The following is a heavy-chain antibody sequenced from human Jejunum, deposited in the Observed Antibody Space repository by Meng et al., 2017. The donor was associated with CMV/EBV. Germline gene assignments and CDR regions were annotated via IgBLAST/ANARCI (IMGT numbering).Heavy chain of an antibody. CDR3: AKDLVYCSSTSCYAPPPYYNYYGMDV. V-gene: IGHV3-30*02. J-gene: IGHJ6*02. CDR2: IRYDGSNK. Sequence: VRQAPGKGLELVALIRYDGSNKYYADSVKGRFTISRDNSKSTLYLQMNSLRAEDTAVYYCAKDLVYCSSTSCYAPPPYYNYYGMDVWGQGTTVTVSS. D-gene: IGHD2-2*01.